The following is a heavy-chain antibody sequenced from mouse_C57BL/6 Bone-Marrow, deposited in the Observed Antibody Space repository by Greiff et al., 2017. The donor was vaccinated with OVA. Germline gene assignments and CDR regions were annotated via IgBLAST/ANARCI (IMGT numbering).Heavy chain of an antibody. CDR3: TSQLGREDFDY. V-gene: IGHV1-15*01. CDR1: GYTFTDYE. D-gene: IGHD4-1*02. J-gene: IGHJ2*01. Sequence: QVQLQQSGAELVRPGASVTLSCKASGYTFTDYEMHWVKQTPVHGLEWIGAIDPETGGTAYNQKFKGKAILTADKSSSTAYMELRSLTSEDSAVYYCTSQLGREDFDYWGQGTTLTVSS. CDR2: IDPETGGT.